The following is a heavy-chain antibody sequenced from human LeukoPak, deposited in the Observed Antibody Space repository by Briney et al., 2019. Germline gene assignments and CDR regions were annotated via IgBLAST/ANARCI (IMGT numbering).Heavy chain of an antibody. J-gene: IGHJ4*02. Sequence: ASVKVSCKASGYTFRTYGIYWVRQAPGQGLEYMGWINTNIGNPTYAQGFTGRFVFSLDTSVSTAYLQISGLKIEDTAVYYCARENWGFDYWGQGTLVTVSS. CDR2: INTNIGNP. CDR1: GYTFRTYG. V-gene: IGHV7-4-1*02. CDR3: ARENWGFDY. D-gene: IGHD7-27*01.